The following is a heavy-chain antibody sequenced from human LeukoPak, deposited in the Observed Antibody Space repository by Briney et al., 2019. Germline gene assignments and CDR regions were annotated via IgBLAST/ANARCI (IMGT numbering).Heavy chain of an antibody. Sequence: PGGSLRLSCAASGFTFSSYWMNWARQAPGKGLEWVASIKHNGNGSYYVDCVKGRFTIYRDNAKNSLYLQMSNLRAEDTAVYFCARGGGLDVWGQGATVTVSS. J-gene: IGHJ6*02. CDR2: IKHNGNGS. CDR1: GFTFSSYW. V-gene: IGHV3-7*03. D-gene: IGHD3-16*01. CDR3: ARGGGLDV.